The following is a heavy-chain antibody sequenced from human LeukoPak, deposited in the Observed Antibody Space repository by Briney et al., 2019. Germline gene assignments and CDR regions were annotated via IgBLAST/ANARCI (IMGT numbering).Heavy chain of an antibody. CDR2: IYYSGST. CDR1: GGSISSYY. D-gene: IGHD6-19*01. V-gene: IGHV4-59*08. Sequence: SETLSLTCTVSGGSISSYYWSWIRQPPGKGLEWIGYIYYSGSTNYNPSLKSRVTISVDTSKNQFSLKLSSVTAADTAVYYCASHIAVAGKFDYWGQGTLVTVSS. CDR3: ASHIAVAGKFDY. J-gene: IGHJ4*02.